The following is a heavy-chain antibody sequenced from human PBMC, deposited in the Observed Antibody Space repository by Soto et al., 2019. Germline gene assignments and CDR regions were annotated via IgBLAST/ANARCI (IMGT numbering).Heavy chain of an antibody. V-gene: IGHV1-69*02. J-gene: IGHJ4*02. CDR2: IIPILGIA. D-gene: IGHD6-13*01. CDR3: ARLAAAGSYFDY. Sequence: GASVKVSCKASGGTFSSYTISWVRQAPGQGLEWMGRIIPILGIANYAQKFQGRVTITADKSTSTAYMELSSLRSGDTAVYYCARLAAAGSYFDYWGQGTLVTVSS. CDR1: GGTFSSYT.